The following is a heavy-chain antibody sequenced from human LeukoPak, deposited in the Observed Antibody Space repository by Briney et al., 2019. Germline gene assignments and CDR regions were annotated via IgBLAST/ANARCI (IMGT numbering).Heavy chain of an antibody. J-gene: IGHJ4*02. CDR2: ISYDGSNK. D-gene: IGHD6-13*01. CDR3: AKGGEQRLVRISFDY. V-gene: IGHV3-30*18. CDR1: GFIFSGYG. Sequence: GGPLRLSCAASGFIFSGYGMHWVRQAPGKGLEWVAVISYDGSNKYYADSVKGRFTISRDNSKNTLYLQMNSLRAGDTAVYYCAKGGEQRLVRISFDYWGQGTLVTVSS.